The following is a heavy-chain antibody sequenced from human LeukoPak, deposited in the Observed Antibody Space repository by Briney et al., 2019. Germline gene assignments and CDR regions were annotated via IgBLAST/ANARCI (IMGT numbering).Heavy chain of an antibody. D-gene: IGHD4-17*01. Sequence: SETLSLTCTVSGGSISSYYWSWIRQPPGKGLEWIGYIYYSGSTNYNPSLKSRVTISADTSKNQFSLKLSSVTAADTAVYYCARVPYGDYEDAFDIWGQGTMVTVSS. V-gene: IGHV4-59*01. CDR1: GGSISSYY. CDR2: IYYSGST. CDR3: ARVPYGDYEDAFDI. J-gene: IGHJ3*02.